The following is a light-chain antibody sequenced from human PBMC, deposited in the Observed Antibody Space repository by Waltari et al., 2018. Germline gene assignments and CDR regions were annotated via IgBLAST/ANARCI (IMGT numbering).Light chain of an antibody. Sequence: EIVMTQSPDNLSLSPGKRYTPSCRASKSVSSSLACYQQKPGQSPCLLIYCASRRATCISDRFSGSGSGTEFTLTISSLEPEDVALYYCQQNINWPQFTFGGVTKVEFK. J-gene: IGKJ4*01. V-gene: IGKV3D-15*01. CDR3: QQNINWPQFT. CDR1: KSVSSS. CDR2: CAS.